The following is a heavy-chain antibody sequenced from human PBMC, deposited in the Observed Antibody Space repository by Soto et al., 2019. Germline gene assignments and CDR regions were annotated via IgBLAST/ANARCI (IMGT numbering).Heavy chain of an antibody. V-gene: IGHV3-21*01. CDR1: GFTFSSYS. CDR3: AREIGPYSSGSYFGY. CDR2: ISSSSSYI. D-gene: IGHD6-19*01. Sequence: GGSLRLSCAASGFTFSSYSMNWVRQAPGKGLEWVSSISSSSSYIYYADSVKGRFTISRDNAKNSLYLQMNSLRAEDTAVYHCAREIGPYSSGSYFGYWGQGTLVTVSS. J-gene: IGHJ4*02.